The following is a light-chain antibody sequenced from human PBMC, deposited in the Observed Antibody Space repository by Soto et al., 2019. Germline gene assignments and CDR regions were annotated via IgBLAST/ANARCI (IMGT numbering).Light chain of an antibody. CDR1: QDIGSS. J-gene: IGKJ1*01. V-gene: IGKV1-16*01. CDR2: AAS. Sequence: DIQMTQSPSSLSVSVGDRVTITCRASQDIGSSLGWFQQKPGKAPKSLIYAASTLQVGVPSRFSSSGSGKDIILTISSPHPEEIATYYHQQYNSYPRTFCQGTKVEIK. CDR3: QQYNSYPRT.